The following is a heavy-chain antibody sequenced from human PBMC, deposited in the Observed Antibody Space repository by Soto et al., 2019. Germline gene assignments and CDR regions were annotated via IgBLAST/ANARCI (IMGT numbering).Heavy chain of an antibody. Sequence: PSETLSLTFIVSGGSISSYYWNWIRQPPGKGLEWIGYIYYSGSTNYNPSLKSRVTISVDTSKNQFSLKLSSVTAADTAVYYCARAVCSSTSCYDYFNYWGQGTPVTVS. CDR1: GGSISSYY. D-gene: IGHD2-2*01. CDR2: IYYSGST. CDR3: ARAVCSSTSCYDYFNY. J-gene: IGHJ4*02. V-gene: IGHV4-59*01.